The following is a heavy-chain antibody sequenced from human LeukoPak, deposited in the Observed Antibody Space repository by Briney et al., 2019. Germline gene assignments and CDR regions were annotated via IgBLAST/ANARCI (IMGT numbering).Heavy chain of an antibody. V-gene: IGHV3-23*01. CDR3: AKDWNYYDSSGYYYFDY. D-gene: IGHD3-22*01. Sequence: PGASLRLSCAASGLTFSNYAMSWVRQAPGKGLEWVSGISGSGGNTYYADSVKGRFTISRDNSKNALYLQMNSLRAEDTAVYYCAKDWNYYDSSGYYYFDYWGQGTLVTVSS. CDR1: GLTFSNYA. J-gene: IGHJ4*02. CDR2: ISGSGGNT.